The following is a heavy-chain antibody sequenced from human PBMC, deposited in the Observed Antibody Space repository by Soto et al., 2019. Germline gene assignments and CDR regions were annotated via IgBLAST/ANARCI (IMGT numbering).Heavy chain of an antibody. CDR2: ISSSSSYI. CDR3: ARDRGLGVLEWLSPPTKYGMDV. V-gene: IGHV3-21*01. J-gene: IGHJ6*02. D-gene: IGHD3-3*01. CDR1: GFTFSSYS. Sequence: EVQLVESGGGLVKPGGSLRLSCAASGFTFSSYSMNWVRQAPGKGLEWVSSISSSSSYIYYADSVKGRFTISRDNAKNSLYLQMNSLRAEDTAVYYCARDRGLGVLEWLSPPTKYGMDVWGQGTTVTVSS.